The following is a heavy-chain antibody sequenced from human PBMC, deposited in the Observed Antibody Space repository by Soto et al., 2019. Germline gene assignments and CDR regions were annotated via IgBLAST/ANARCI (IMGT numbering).Heavy chain of an antibody. CDR1: GCSFTSYW. V-gene: IGHV5-10-1*01. Sequence: GDSLKISWKGSGCSFTSYWISWVLQIPGKGLEWMGRIDPSDSYTNYSPSFQGHVTISADKSISTAYLQWSSLKASDTAMYYCVRTGRYFDPSDAFDIWGQGTMVTVSS. CDR2: IDPSDSYT. CDR3: VRTGRYFDPSDAFDI. D-gene: IGHD3-9*01. J-gene: IGHJ3*02.